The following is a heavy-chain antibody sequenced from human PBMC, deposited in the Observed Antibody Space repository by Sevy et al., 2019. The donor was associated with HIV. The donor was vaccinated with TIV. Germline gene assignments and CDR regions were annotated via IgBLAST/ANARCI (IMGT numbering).Heavy chain of an antibody. CDR2: ISSSSSYI. CDR1: GFTFSSYS. Sequence: GGSLRLSCAASGFTFSSYSMNWVRQAPGKGLEWVSSISSSSSYIYYADSVKGRFTISRDNAKNSLYLQMNSLRDEDTAVYYCARGLNRYSYGTDAFDIWGQGTMVTVSS. CDR3: ARGLNRYSYGTDAFDI. J-gene: IGHJ3*02. V-gene: IGHV3-21*01. D-gene: IGHD5-18*01.